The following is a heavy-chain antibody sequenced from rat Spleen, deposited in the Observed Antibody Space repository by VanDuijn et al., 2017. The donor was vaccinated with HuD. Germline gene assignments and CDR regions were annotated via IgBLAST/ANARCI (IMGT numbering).Heavy chain of an antibody. J-gene: IGHJ1*01. CDR1: GFIFNNYW. CDR3: TGGGIPWYLDF. CDR2: ILRTGENT. Sequence: EVQLVESGGGLVQPGGSLKLSCIASGFIFNNYWLTWIRKAPGKGLEWVASILRTGENTYYSDSVKGRFTISRDNAKSTLYLQMNRLRSEDSATYYCTGGGIPWYLDFWGPGTMVTVSS. D-gene: IGHD2-2*01. V-gene: IGHV5-31*01.